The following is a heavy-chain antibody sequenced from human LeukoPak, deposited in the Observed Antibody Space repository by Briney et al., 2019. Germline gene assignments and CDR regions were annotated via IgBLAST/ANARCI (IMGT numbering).Heavy chain of an antibody. CDR2: IYYSGST. CDR1: GGSISSSSYY. J-gene: IGHJ5*02. CDR3: ARDLGSVAAAARGPFDP. V-gene: IGHV4-61*01. D-gene: IGHD6-13*01. Sequence: SETLSLTCTVSGGSISSSSYYWGWIRQPPGKGLEWIGYIYYSGSTNYNPSLKSRVTISVDTSKNQFSLKLSSVTAADTAVYYCARDLGSVAAAARGPFDPWGQGTLVTVSS.